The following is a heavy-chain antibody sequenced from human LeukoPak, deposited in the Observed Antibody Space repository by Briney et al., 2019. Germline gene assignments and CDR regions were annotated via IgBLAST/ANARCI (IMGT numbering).Heavy chain of an antibody. D-gene: IGHD1-1*01. CDR3: ARKTTVDY. V-gene: IGHV3-48*01. CDR1: GFTFSSYS. Sequence: GGSLRLSCAATGFTFSSYSMNWVRQAPGKGLEWVSYISSSSSTIYYADSVKGRFTISRDNAKNSLYLQMNSLRAEDTAVYYCARKTTVDYWGQGTLVTVSS. CDR2: ISSSSSTI. J-gene: IGHJ4*02.